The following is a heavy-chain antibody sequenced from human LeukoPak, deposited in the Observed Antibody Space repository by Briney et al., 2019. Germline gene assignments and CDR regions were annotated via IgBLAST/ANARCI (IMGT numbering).Heavy chain of an antibody. CDR1: GFTFSSYS. V-gene: IGHV3-21*01. Sequence: GGSLRLSCAASGFTFSSYSMNWVRQAPGKGLEWVSSISSSSSYIYYADSVKGRFTIPRDNAKNSLYLQMNSLRAEDTAVYYCARAKVRGVIRQIHFDYWGQGTLVTVSS. CDR3: ARAKVRGVIRQIHFDY. J-gene: IGHJ4*02. D-gene: IGHD3-16*02. CDR2: ISSSSSYI.